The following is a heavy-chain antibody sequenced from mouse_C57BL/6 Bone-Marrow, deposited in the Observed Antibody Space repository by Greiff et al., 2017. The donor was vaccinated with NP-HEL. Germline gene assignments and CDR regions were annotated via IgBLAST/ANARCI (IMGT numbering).Heavy chain of an antibody. CDR1: GFTFSSYG. D-gene: IGHD4-1*01. J-gene: IGHJ2*01. CDR2: ISSGGSYT. CDR3: EGQRNCDY. Sequence: EVKLVESGGDLVKPGGSLKLSCAASGFTFSSYGMSWVRQPPDKRLEWVATISSGGSYTYYPASVKGRFTISRDNAKNTLCLQMGSLKSEDRAMYYCEGQRNCDYWGQGTTLTVSS. V-gene: IGHV5-6*01.